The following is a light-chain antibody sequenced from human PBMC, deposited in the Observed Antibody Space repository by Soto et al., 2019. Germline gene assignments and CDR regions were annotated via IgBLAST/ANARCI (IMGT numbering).Light chain of an antibody. CDR2: EGS. Sequence: QSLLTQPASVSGSPGQSITISCTGTSSDVGSYNLVSWYQQHPGKAPKLMIYEGSKRPSGVSNRFSGSKSGNTASLTISGLQAEDEADYYCCSYAGSRTYVFGTGTKVTVL. V-gene: IGLV2-23*01. J-gene: IGLJ1*01. CDR1: SSDVGSYNL. CDR3: CSYAGSRTYV.